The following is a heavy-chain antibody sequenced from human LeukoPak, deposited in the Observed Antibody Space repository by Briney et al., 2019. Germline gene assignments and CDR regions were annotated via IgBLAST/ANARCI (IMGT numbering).Heavy chain of an antibody. CDR2: INHSGTT. J-gene: IGHJ4*02. D-gene: IGHD3-16*02. Sequence: KPSETLSLTCAVYGGSFSDYYWSWIRQPPGKGLEWIGEINHSGTTNYSPSLKSRVSISVDTSKNQFSLKLNSVTAADAATCSSGSYRYTGSFDSWGQGMLVNVSS. V-gene: IGHV4-34*01. CDR1: GGSFSDYY. CDR3: GSYRYTGSFDS.